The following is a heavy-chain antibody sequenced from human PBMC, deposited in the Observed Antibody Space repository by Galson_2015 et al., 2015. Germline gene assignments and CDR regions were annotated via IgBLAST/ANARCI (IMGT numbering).Heavy chain of an antibody. CDR1: GFTFSSYA. CDR2: ISGSGGST. Sequence: SLRLSCAASGFTFSSYAMRWVRQAPGKGLEWVSAISGSGGSTYYADSVKGRFTISRDNSKNTLYLQMNSLRAEDTAVYYCAKIHLGYCSSTSCASWFDPWGQGTLVTVSS. D-gene: IGHD2-2*01. J-gene: IGHJ5*02. CDR3: AKIHLGYCSSTSCASWFDP. V-gene: IGHV3-23*01.